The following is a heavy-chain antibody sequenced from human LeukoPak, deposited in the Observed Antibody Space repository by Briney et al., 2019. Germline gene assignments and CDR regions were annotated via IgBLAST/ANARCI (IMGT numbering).Heavy chain of an antibody. CDR1: GFTFSSYG. D-gene: IGHD3-22*01. CDR2: IRYDGSNK. Sequence: GGSLRLSCAASGFTFSSYGMHWVRQAPGKGLEWVAFIRYDGSNKYYADSVKGRFTISRDNSKNTLYLQMNSLRAEDTAVYYCAKDLSYYYDSSGYYYGFDYWGQGTLVTVSS. J-gene: IGHJ4*02. V-gene: IGHV3-30*02. CDR3: AKDLSYYYDSSGYYYGFDY.